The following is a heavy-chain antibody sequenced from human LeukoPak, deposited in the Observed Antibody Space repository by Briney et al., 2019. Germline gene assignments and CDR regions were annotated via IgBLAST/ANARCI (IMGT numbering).Heavy chain of an antibody. D-gene: IGHD1-26*01. CDR2: ITSGSSHI. J-gene: IGHJ6*03. V-gene: IGHV3-21*01. Sequence: GGSLRLSCAASGFTFSNAWMNWVRQTPGQGLEWASSITSGSSHIYYADSVKGRFTISRDNAKSSLYLQMNSLRTEDTAVYYCARDPYSGSYWADYYYYMDVWGKGTTVTISS. CDR3: ARDPYSGSYWADYYYYMDV. CDR1: GFTFSNAW.